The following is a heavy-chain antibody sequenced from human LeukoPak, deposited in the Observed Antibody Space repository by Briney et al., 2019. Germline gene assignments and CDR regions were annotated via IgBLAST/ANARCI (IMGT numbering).Heavy chain of an antibody. CDR3: ARDGVGATA. D-gene: IGHD1-26*01. V-gene: IGHV4-61*01. CDR1: GGSVSSGSYY. Sequence: SETLSLTCTVSGGSVSSGSYYWSWIRQPPGKGLEWIGYIYYSGSTNYNPSLKSRVTISVDTSKNQFSLKLSSVTAADTAVYYCARDGVGATAWGQGTLVTVSS. J-gene: IGHJ4*02. CDR2: IYYSGST.